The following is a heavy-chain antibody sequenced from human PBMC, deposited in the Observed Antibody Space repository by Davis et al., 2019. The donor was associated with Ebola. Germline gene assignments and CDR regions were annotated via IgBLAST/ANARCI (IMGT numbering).Heavy chain of an antibody. CDR2: INSDGSST. CDR3: ARVISVAAAGTADY. J-gene: IGHJ4*02. Sequence: GESLKISCAASGFTFSNYWMHWVRQAPGKGLVWVSRINSDGSSTSYADSVKGRFTISRDNAKNTLYLQMNSLRADDTAVYYCARVISVAAAGTADYWGQGALVTVSS. V-gene: IGHV3-74*01. CDR1: GFTFSNYW. D-gene: IGHD6-13*01.